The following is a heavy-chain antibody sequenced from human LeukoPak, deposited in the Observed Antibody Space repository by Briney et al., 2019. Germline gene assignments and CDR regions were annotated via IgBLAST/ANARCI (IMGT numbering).Heavy chain of an antibody. J-gene: IGHJ4*02. CDR1: GGSISSSSYY. V-gene: IGHV4-39*01. CDR3: ARATKEDYVWGSYRLCYSDY. Sequence: PSETLSLTCTVSGGSISSSSYYWGWIRQPPGKGLEWIGSIYYSGSTYYNPSLKSRVTISVDTSKNQFSLKLSSVTAADTAVYYCARATKEDYVWGSYRLCYSDYWGQGTLVTVSS. D-gene: IGHD3-16*02. CDR2: IYYSGST.